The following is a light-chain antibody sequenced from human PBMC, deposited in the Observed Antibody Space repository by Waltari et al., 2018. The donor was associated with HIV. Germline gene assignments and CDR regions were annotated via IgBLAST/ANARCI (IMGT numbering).Light chain of an antibody. Sequence: ETVMTLTPATLSVSPGERATLSCRASQSVGSNLAWYQQQPGQAPRLLIYGASTRATGIPARFSGSGSGTEFTLTISSLQSEDFAVYYCQQYNNWPPLTFGGGTKVEIK. J-gene: IGKJ4*01. V-gene: IGKV3-15*01. CDR2: GAS. CDR3: QQYNNWPPLT. CDR1: QSVGSN.